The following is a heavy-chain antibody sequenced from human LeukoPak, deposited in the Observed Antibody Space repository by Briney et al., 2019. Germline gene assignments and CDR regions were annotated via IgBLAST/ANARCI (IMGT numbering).Heavy chain of an antibody. Sequence: PGRSLRLSCAASKFTFSHYGMHWVRQAPGKGLQWVAVIWSDGTNQYYADSVKGRFTISRDKSNTMVYLQMNGLRADDTGVYYCAKDAQRGFDYSNSLEYWGQGALVIVSS. CDR2: IWSDGTNQ. CDR3: AKDAQRGFDYSNSLEY. J-gene: IGHJ4*02. V-gene: IGHV3-33*03. D-gene: IGHD4-11*01. CDR1: KFTFSHYG.